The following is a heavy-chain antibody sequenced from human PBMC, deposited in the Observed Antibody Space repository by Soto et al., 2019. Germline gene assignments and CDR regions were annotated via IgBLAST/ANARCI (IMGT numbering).Heavy chain of an antibody. D-gene: IGHD2-21*01. CDR1: GGSISSYY. CDR3: ARVRDGYIMYYFDY. Sequence: SETLSLTCTVSGGSISSYYWSWIRQPPGKGLEWIGYIYYSGSTNYNPSLKSRVTISVDTSKNQFSMKLSSVTAANTAVYYCARVRDGYIMYYFDYWGQGTLVTVSS. V-gene: IGHV4-59*01. J-gene: IGHJ4*02. CDR2: IYYSGST.